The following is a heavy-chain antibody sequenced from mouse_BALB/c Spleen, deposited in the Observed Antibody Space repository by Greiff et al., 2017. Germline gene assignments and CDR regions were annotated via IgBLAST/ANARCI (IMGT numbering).Heavy chain of an antibody. CDR1: GYSITSDYV. CDR2: ISYSGST. Sequence: EVKLMESGPGLVKPSQSLSLTCTVSGYSITSDYVWNWIRQFPGNKLGWMGFISYSGSTSYNPSFKSRISITRDTSKNQFFLQLKSVTTEDTATYYCARRVSLYAMDYWGQGTSVTVSS. CDR3: ARRVSLYAMDY. V-gene: IGHV3-2*02. J-gene: IGHJ4*01.